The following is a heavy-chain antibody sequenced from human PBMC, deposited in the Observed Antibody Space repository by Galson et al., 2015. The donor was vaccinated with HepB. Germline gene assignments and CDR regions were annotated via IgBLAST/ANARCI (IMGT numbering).Heavy chain of an antibody. J-gene: IGHJ4*02. CDR1: GLTLHRYN. CDR2: ISSGSSYI. Sequence: SLRLSCAASGLTLHRYNMNWVRQAPGKGLEWVSSISSGSSYIYYADSVKGRFTISRDNAKNSLYLQINSLRADDTAVYYCARVADSDYGDHTHFDYWGQGSLVTVSS. V-gene: IGHV3-21*06. D-gene: IGHD4-17*01. CDR3: ARVADSDYGDHTHFDY.